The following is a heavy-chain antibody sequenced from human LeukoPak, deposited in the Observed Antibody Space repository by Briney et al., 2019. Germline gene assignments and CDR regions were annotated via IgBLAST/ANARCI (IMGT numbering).Heavy chain of an antibody. D-gene: IGHD1-26*01. CDR2: IYYSGST. Sequence: SETLSLTCTVSGGSISSYYWGWIRQPPGKGLQWIGSIYYSGSTYYSPSLKSRVTISVDTSKNHFSLKLSSVTAADTAVYYCARASGNYYEDFDYWGQGTLVTVSS. CDR3: ARASGNYYEDFDY. J-gene: IGHJ4*02. CDR1: GGSISSYY. V-gene: IGHV4-39*02.